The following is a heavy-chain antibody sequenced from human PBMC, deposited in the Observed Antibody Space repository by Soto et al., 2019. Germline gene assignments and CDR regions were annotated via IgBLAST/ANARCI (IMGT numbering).Heavy chain of an antibody. CDR1: GYTFSDYW. CDR2: IYPGDSDS. J-gene: IGHJ4*02. CDR3: ARVSSDSSGFDFDS. Sequence: ESLKISGKGSGYTFSDYWIGWVRQMPGKGLEWMGIIYPGDSDSRYSPSFQGQVTISADTSISTAYLHWSSLKASDSALYYCARVSSDSSGFDFDSWGQGTLVTVS. V-gene: IGHV5-51*01. D-gene: IGHD3-22*01.